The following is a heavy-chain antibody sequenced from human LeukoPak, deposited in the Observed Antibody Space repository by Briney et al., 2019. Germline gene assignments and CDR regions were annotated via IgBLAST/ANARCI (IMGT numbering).Heavy chain of an antibody. CDR2: ISAYNGNT. J-gene: IGHJ4*02. CDR1: GYTFTSYG. Sequence: ASVKVSCKASGYTFTSYGISWVRQAPGQGLEWMGWISAYNGNTNYAQKLQGRVTMTTDTSTSTAYMELRSLRSDDTAVYYCARDGARYCSGGSCYSGGGYWGQGTLATVSS. D-gene: IGHD2-15*01. V-gene: IGHV1-18*01. CDR3: ARDGARYCSGGSCYSGGGY.